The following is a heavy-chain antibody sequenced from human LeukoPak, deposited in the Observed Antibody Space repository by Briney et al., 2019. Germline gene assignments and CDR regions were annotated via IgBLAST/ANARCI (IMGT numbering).Heavy chain of an antibody. V-gene: IGHV4-59*01. CDR2: IYYSGST. J-gene: IGHJ4*02. CDR3: ARDLFRGGYSYGLDY. Sequence: SETLSLTCTVSGGSISSYYWSWIRQPPGKGLEWIGYIYYSGSTNYNPSLKSRVTISVDTSKNQFSLKLSSVTAADTAVYYCARDLFRGGYSYGLDYWGQGTLVTVSS. CDR1: GGSISSYY. D-gene: IGHD5-18*01.